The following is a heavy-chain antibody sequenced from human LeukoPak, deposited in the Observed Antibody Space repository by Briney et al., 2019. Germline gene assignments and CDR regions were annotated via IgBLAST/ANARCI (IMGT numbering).Heavy chain of an antibody. V-gene: IGHV4-61*10. Sequence: KPSETLSLTCTVSGASVSSGSYYWSWIRQPAGKGLEWIGYVYYNGGTNCNPSLKSRLTISVDTSKIQFSLKLSSVTAADTAVYYCARAEEWNSWFDPWGQGTLVTVSS. CDR1: GASVSSGSYY. CDR2: VYYNGGT. J-gene: IGHJ5*02. CDR3: ARAEEWNSWFDP. D-gene: IGHD3-3*01.